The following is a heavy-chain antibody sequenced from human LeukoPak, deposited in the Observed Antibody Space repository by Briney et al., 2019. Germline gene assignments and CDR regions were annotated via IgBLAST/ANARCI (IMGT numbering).Heavy chain of an antibody. CDR1: GFTFSSYE. D-gene: IGHD3-10*01. J-gene: IGHJ3*02. CDR2: IKSKTDGGTT. V-gene: IGHV3-15*01. Sequence: GGSLRLSCAASGFTFSSYEMNWVRQAPGKGLEWVGRIKSKTDGGTTDYAAPVKGRFTISRDDSKNTLYLQMNSLKTEDTAVYYCTTVAITMVRGVIIGDFDIWGQGTMVTVSS. CDR3: TTVAITMVRGVIIGDFDI.